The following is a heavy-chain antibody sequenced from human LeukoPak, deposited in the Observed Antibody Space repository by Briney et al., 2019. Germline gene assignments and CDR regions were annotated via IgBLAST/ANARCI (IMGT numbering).Heavy chain of an antibody. V-gene: IGHV3-30*03. D-gene: IGHD4-17*01. J-gene: IGHJ3*02. Sequence: GGSLRLSCAASGFTFSSYGMHWVRQAPGKGLEWEAVISYDGSNKHYADSVKGRFTISRDNSKNTLYLQMNSLRAEDTAVYFCARDPNGDYIGTFDMWGRGTMVSVSS. CDR2: ISYDGSNK. CDR3: ARDPNGDYIGTFDM. CDR1: GFTFSSYG.